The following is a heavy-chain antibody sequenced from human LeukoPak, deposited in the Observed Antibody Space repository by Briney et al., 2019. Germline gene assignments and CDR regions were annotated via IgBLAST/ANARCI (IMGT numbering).Heavy chain of an antibody. CDR2: ISDSGGNT. CDR3: AKDGVWQSYYFDY. D-gene: IGHD6-19*01. V-gene: IGHV3-23*01. CDR1: GFTFSSYA. Sequence: GGSLRLSCAASGFTFSSYAMSWVRQAPGKGLEWVSSISDSGGNTYYADSVKGRFTISSDNSKNTLYLQMNSLRAEDTAVYYCAKDGVWQSYYFDYWGQGTLVTVAS. J-gene: IGHJ4*02.